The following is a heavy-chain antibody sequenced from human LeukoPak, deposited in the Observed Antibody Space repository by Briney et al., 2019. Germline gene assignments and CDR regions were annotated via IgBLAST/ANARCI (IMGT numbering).Heavy chain of an antibody. D-gene: IGHD3-3*01. CDR3: AKDSQIWSGYYRGGFFDY. CDR2: ISGSGGTT. Sequence: TGGSLRLSCAASGFTSSNAWMSWVRQAPGKGLEWVSAISGSGGTTYYADSVKGRFTISRDNSKNTLYLQMNSLRAEDTAVYYCAKDSQIWSGYYRGGFFDYWGQGTLVTVSS. CDR1: GFTSSNAW. J-gene: IGHJ4*02. V-gene: IGHV3-23*01.